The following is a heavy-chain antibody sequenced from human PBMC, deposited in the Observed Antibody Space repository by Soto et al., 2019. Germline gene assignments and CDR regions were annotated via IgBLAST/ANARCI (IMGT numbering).Heavy chain of an antibody. CDR1: GGAISGYY. D-gene: IGHD3-3*01. CDR2: IYSSGGT. V-gene: IGHV4-4*07. J-gene: IGHJ5*02. Sequence: ETLSLTCTVSGGAISGYYWTWIRQSAGKGLEWIGRIYSSGGTKYNPSLQSRVTMSLDTSKNQFSLRLSSVTAADTAVYYCARGQRFSDSFDPWGQGTLVTVSS. CDR3: ARGQRFSDSFDP.